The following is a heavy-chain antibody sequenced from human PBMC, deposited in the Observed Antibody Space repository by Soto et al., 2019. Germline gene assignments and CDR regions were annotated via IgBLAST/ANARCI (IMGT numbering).Heavy chain of an antibody. Sequence: WGAPRLSFAAPCFPFRKARVKWVPPAPGKGVEWVGRIKSKTDGGTTDYAAPVKGRFTISRDDSKNTLYLQMNSLKTEDTAVYYCTTDGPEWLWFGELTPVYWGQGTLVTVSS. D-gene: IGHD3-10*01. J-gene: IGHJ4*02. CDR3: TTDGPEWLWFGELTPVY. V-gene: IGHV3-15*07. CDR2: IKSKTDGGTT. CDR1: CFPFRKAR.